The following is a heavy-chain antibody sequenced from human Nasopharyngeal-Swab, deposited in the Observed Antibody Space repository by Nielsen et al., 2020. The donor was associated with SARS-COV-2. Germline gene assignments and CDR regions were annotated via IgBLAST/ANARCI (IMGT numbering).Heavy chain of an antibody. J-gene: IGHJ6*03. V-gene: IGHV5-10-1*01. D-gene: IGHD2/OR15-2a*01. CDR2: IDPSDSYT. Sequence: GESLKISCKGSGYSFTSYWISWVRQMPGKGLEWMGRIDPSDSYTNYSPSFQGHVTTSADTSINTAYMELSSLRSDDTAVYFCARGSEVTLHSAYHNYMDVWGKGTTVTVSS. CDR1: GYSFTSYW. CDR3: ARGSEVTLHSAYHNYMDV.